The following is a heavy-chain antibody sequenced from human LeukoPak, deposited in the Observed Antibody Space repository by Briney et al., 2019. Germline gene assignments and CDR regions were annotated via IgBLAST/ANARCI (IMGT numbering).Heavy chain of an antibody. D-gene: IGHD2-2*01. J-gene: IGHJ4*02. CDR1: GGSISSSSYY. V-gene: IGHV4-39*01. CDR2: IYYSGST. CDR3: ARVPEGVPGPPDY. Sequence: TPSETLSLTCTVSGGSISSSSYYWGWIRQPPGKGLEWIGSIYYSGSTYYNPSLKSRVTISVDKSKNQFSLKLSSVTATDTAVYYCARVPEGVPGPPDYWGQGTLVTVSS.